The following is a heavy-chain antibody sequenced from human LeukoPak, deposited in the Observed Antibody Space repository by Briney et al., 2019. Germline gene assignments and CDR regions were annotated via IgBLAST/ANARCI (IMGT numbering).Heavy chain of an antibody. CDR1: GGSISSGNYF. CDR3: ATSHCGGDCYPTYYSYYKDV. Sequence: SETLSLTCTVSGGSISSGNYFWSWIRQPAGKGLEWIGRMYNSRRPHYTPSPKRRVTMSVDKSRNQFSLKLSSVTAAGAAVYYCATSHCGGDCYPTYYSYYKDVWGRGTTVTVSS. J-gene: IGHJ6*03. V-gene: IGHV4-61*02. CDR2: MYNSRRP. D-gene: IGHD2-21*01.